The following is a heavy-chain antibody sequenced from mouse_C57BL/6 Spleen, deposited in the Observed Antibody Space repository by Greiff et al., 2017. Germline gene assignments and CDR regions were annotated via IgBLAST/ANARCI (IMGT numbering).Heavy chain of an antibody. V-gene: IGHV1-82*01. Sequence: QVQLKESGPELVKPGASVKISCKASGYAFSSSWMNWVKQRPGKGLEWIGRIYPGDGDTNYNGKFKGKATLTADKSSSTAYMQLCSLPSEASAVXFCAKGITTVVDSSYAMDYWGQGTAVTVSS. CDR2: IYPGDGDT. CDR1: GYAFSSSW. J-gene: IGHJ4*01. CDR3: AKGITTVVDSSYAMDY. D-gene: IGHD1-1*01.